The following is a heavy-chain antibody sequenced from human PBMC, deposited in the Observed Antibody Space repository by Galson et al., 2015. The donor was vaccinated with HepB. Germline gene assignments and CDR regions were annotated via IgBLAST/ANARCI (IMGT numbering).Heavy chain of an antibody. CDR2: IDWDGDK. D-gene: IGHD2-21*02. V-gene: IGHV2-70*11. Sequence: PALVKPTQTLTLTCTFSGFSLSTSGMCVSWIRQPPGKALEWLARIDWDGDKYYSTSLKTRLTISKDTSKNQVVLTMTKMDPVDTATYYCARMRSGDYYFDYWGQGTLVTVSS. J-gene: IGHJ4*02. CDR3: ARMRSGDYYFDY. CDR1: GFSLSTSGMC.